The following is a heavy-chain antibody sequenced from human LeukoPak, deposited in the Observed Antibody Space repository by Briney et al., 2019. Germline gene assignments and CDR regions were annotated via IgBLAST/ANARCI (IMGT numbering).Heavy chain of an antibody. Sequence: GGSLRLSCAASGFTFSSYSMNWVRQAPGKGLEWVSSISSSSSYIYYADSVKGRFTISRDNAKNSLYLQMNSLRAEDTAVYYCARITGPLWFGGIDYWGQGTLVTVSS. CDR1: GFTFSSYS. CDR3: ARITGPLWFGGIDY. CDR2: ISSSSSYI. D-gene: IGHD3-10*01. J-gene: IGHJ4*02. V-gene: IGHV3-21*01.